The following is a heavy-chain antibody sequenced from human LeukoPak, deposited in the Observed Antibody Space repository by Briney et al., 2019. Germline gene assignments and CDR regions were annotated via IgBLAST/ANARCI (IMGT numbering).Heavy chain of an antibody. D-gene: IGHD4-23*01. CDR3: ARGRNDNGGMFFDS. Sequence: SETLSLTCTVSGGSIRSDYWSWIRQAPGKGLEWSGFISYSGYTSYSPSLKSRVAISVDPSKGQFSLRLSSMTAADTAIYYCARGRNDNGGMFFDSWAQGTLVTVSP. V-gene: IGHV4-59*01. CDR1: GGSIRSDY. CDR2: ISYSGYT. J-gene: IGHJ4*02.